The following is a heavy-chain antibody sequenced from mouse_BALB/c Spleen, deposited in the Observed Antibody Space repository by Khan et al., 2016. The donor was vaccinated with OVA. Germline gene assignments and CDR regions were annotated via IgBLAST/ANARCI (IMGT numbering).Heavy chain of an antibody. CDR1: GFTFSSYG. V-gene: IGHV5-17*02. Sequence: EVELVESGGGLVQPGGSRKLSCAASGFTFSSYGMHWVRQAPEKGLEWVAYISGDSSTIYYADTVQGRFTISRDNPKNTLFLQMTSLMSDDTAMYYCATSDYYGYYFDYWGPGTTLTVSS. J-gene: IGHJ2*01. CDR3: ATSDYYGYYFDY. D-gene: IGHD1-1*01. CDR2: ISGDSSTI.